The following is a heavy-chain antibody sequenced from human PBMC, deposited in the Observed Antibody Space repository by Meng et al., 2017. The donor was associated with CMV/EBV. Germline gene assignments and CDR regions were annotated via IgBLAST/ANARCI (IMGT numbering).Heavy chain of an antibody. J-gene: IGHJ4*02. CDR1: GGSFSGYY. CDR2: INHSGST. CDR3: ASSLTYPDY. Sequence: QVRLQEGAAGFLKPSGALACNCAFYGGSFSGYYWSWIRQPPGKGLEWIGEINHSGSTNYTPSLKSRVTISVDTSKNQFSLKLSSVTAADTAVYYCASSLTYPDYWGQGTLVTVSS. D-gene: IGHD2-15*01. V-gene: IGHV4-34*01.